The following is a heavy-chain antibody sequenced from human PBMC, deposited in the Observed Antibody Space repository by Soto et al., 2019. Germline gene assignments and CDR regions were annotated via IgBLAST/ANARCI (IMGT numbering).Heavy chain of an antibody. Sequence: QVQLQESGPGLVKPSQTLSLTCTVSGGSISSGGYYWSWIRQDPGKGLEWIGYLYYSGVTYYNPSLKRRVTLSVDTSKNQFSLKLNSVTAAATAVYYCARVGRYYDSGVWGGYFEYWGQGTLVTVTS. V-gene: IGHV4-31*03. CDR2: LYYSGVT. CDR1: GGSISSGGYY. D-gene: IGHD3-22*01. J-gene: IGHJ4*02. CDR3: ARVGRYYDSGVWGGYFEY.